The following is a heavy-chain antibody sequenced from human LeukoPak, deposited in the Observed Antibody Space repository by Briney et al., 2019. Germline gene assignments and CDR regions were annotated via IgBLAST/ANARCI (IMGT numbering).Heavy chain of an antibody. Sequence: SETLSLTCTVSGGSISSYYRSWIRQPPGKGLEWIGYIYYSGSTNYNPSLKSRVTISVDTSKNQFSLKLSSVTAADTAVYYCARDNYDFWSGYRNFDYWGQGTLVTVSS. J-gene: IGHJ4*02. V-gene: IGHV4-59*12. CDR2: IYYSGST. CDR3: ARDNYDFWSGYRNFDY. D-gene: IGHD3-3*01. CDR1: GGSISSYY.